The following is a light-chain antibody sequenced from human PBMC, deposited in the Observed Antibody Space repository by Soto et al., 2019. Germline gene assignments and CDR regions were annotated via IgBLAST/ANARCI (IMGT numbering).Light chain of an antibody. CDR3: QQYGSYPLT. CDR2: GAS. J-gene: IGKJ4*01. CDR1: QSVSSSY. V-gene: IGKV3-20*01. Sequence: EIVLTQSPGTLSLSPGERATLSCRASQSVSSSYLAWYQQKPGQAPRLLIYGASNRATGISDRFNGSGSGTDFTLIISRLESEDFAVYFCQQYGSYPLTFGGGTKVDIK.